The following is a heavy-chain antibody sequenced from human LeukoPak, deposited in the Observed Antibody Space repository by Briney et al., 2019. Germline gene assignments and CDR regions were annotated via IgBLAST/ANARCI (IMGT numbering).Heavy chain of an antibody. CDR2: ISGNSGKT. CDR3: ARNAGSYFEFAP. J-gene: IGHJ5*02. Sequence: ASVKVSCKTSGYTFSTYGLSWVRQAPGQGLEWMGWISGNSGKTHYAQKFQDRVTLTTDTCSPAALMELRSLRSDDTAMYYCARNAGSYFEFAPWGQGTLGTVSS. CDR1: GYTFSTYG. D-gene: IGHD1-26*01. V-gene: IGHV1-18*01.